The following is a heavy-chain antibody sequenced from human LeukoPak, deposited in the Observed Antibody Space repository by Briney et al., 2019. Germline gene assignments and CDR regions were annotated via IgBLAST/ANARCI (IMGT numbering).Heavy chain of an antibody. D-gene: IGHD3-9*01. CDR3: AKDPHYDILTGYSDY. J-gene: IGHJ4*02. V-gene: IGHV3-23*01. CDR1: GFTFSSYA. Sequence: PGGSLRLSCAASGFTFSSYAMSWVRQAPGKGLEWVSAISGSGGSTYYADSVKGRFTISRDNSKNTLYLQMNSLRAEDTAVYYCAKDPHYDILTGYSDYWGQGTLVTVSS. CDR2: ISGSGGST.